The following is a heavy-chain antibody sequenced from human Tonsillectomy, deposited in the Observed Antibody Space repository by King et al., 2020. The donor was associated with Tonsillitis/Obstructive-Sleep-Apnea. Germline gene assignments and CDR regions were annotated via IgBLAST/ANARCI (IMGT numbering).Heavy chain of an antibody. CDR3: ARGHSSSWYVYRY. D-gene: IGHD6-13*01. CDR1: GFTFNIYS. J-gene: IGHJ4*02. CDR2: ISSSSSYI. Sequence: VQLVQSGGGLVKPGGSLRLSCAASGFTFNIYSMNWVRQAPGKGLEWVSSISSSSSYIYYADSVKGRFTISRDNAKNSLYLQMNSLRAEDTAVYYCARGHSSSWYVYRYWGQGTLVTVSS. V-gene: IGHV3-21*01.